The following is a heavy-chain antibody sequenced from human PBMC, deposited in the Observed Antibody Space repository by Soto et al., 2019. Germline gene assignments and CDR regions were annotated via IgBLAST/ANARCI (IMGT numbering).Heavy chain of an antibody. D-gene: IGHD3-16*01. CDR1: GYTFTNYD. Sequence: QVQLVQSGAEVKKPGASVKVSCKASGYTFTNYDIHWVRHATGQGLEWMGWMNPDSGNTGQSKQFQGRVTMTRDTSIHTAYMEMSSLRLKDTAVYYCARGCLRRPWFDPWGQGTLVTVSS. V-gene: IGHV1-8*01. J-gene: IGHJ5*02. CDR2: MNPDSGNT. CDR3: ARGCLRRPWFDP.